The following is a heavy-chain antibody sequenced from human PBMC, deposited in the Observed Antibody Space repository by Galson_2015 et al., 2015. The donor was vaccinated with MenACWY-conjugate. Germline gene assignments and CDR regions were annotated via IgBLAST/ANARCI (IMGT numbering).Heavy chain of an antibody. CDR2: INQDGSVK. Sequence: SLRLSCAASGFTFSNYWMTWVRQAPGKGLEWVANINQDGSVKNYVDSVKGRFTTSRDNAENSLRLQMDSLRAEDTAVYYCARDPPLYYDNNYDMDVWGQGTTVPVSS. CDR3: ARDPPLYYDNNYDMDV. CDR1: GFTFSNYW. V-gene: IGHV3-7*03. D-gene: IGHD3-22*01. J-gene: IGHJ6*02.